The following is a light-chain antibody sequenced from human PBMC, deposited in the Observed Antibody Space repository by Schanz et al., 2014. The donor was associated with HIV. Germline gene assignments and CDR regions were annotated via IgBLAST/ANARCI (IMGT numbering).Light chain of an antibody. CDR1: SSDIGSYNY. J-gene: IGLJ2*01. CDR2: DVS. CDR3: SSYITTSTLDVV. V-gene: IGLV2-14*01. Sequence: QSVLTQPASVSGSPGQSITVSCTGTSSDIGSYNYVSWYQQHPGKAPKLMIYDVSNRPSGVSNRFSGSKSGNTASLTISGLQAEDEADYYCSSYITTSTLDVVFGGGTKLTVL.